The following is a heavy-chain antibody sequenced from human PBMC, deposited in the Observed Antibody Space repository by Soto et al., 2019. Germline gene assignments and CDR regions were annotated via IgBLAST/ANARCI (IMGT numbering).Heavy chain of an antibody. CDR1: GFTFSNYA. J-gene: IGHJ4*02. CDR2: ISGIGCSP. D-gene: IGHD6-19*01. CDR3: SHAGTSGWYDFDF. V-gene: IGHV3-23*01. Sequence: EVQLLESGGGLVQPGGSLRLSCAASGFTFSNYAMNWVRQAPGKWLEWVSTISGIGCSPYYADYVKGRFTISRDNSKNTLYLQMKSLLAGDSAIYYCSHAGTSGWYDFDFLGKLTLFTVSS.